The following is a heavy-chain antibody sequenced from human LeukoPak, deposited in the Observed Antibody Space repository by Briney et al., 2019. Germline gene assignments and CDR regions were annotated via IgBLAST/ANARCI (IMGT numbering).Heavy chain of an antibody. D-gene: IGHD3-22*01. Sequence: GASVKVSCKASGGTFSSYAISWVRQAPGQGLEWMGWINPNSGGTNYAQKFQGRVTMTRDTSISTAYMELSRLRSDDTAVYYCARVPYYYDSSGYFDLDYWGQGTLVTVSS. CDR3: ARVPYYYDSSGYFDLDY. V-gene: IGHV1-2*02. J-gene: IGHJ4*02. CDR2: INPNSGGT. CDR1: GGTFSSYA.